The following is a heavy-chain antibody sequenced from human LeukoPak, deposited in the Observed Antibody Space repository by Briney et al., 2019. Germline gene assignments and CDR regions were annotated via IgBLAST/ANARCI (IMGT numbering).Heavy chain of an antibody. CDR1: GGSFSGYC. Sequence: PSETLSLTCSVYGGSFSGYCWSWIRQPPGKGLEWIGEINHSGSTNYNPSRKTRVTISLDRSKDQFSLKLTSVTAADTAVYYCTRGKPETVFDSWGRGTLVTVSS. CDR2: INHSGST. J-gene: IGHJ4*01. V-gene: IGHV4-34*01. CDR3: TRGKPETVFDS.